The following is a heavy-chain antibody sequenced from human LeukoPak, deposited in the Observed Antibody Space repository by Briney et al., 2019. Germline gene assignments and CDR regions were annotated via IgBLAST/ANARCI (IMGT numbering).Heavy chain of an antibody. V-gene: IGHV1-2*06. J-gene: IGHJ4*02. Sequence: ASVKVSCKASGYTFTGYYMHWVRQAPGQGLEWMGRINPNSGGTNYAQKFQGRVTMTRDTSISTAYMELSRLRSDDTAVYYCARVWDSSGWYYAYWGQGTLVTVSS. D-gene: IGHD6-19*01. CDR3: ARVWDSSGWYYAY. CDR1: GYTFTGYY. CDR2: INPNSGGT.